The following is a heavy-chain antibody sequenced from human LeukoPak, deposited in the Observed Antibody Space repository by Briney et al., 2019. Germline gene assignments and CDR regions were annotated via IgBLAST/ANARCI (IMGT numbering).Heavy chain of an antibody. J-gene: IGHJ4*02. V-gene: IGHV1-69*05. CDR2: IIPIFGTT. CDR3: AREDCSGGSCYYGGPFDY. Sequence: SVKVSCKASGATFSSYAITWVRQAPGQGLEWMGRIIPIFGTTKYAQKFQGRVTITTDESTSTTYMYLSSLRSEDTAVYYCAREDCSGGSCYYGGPFDYWGQGTLVTVSS. D-gene: IGHD2-15*01. CDR1: GATFSSYA.